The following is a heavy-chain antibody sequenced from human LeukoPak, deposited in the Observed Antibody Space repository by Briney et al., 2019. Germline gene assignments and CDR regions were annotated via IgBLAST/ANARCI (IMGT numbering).Heavy chain of an antibody. CDR1: GGTFGGYG. CDR3: AREGPITGTTQAGFDY. D-gene: IGHD1-20*01. Sequence: AGSLRLSCAASGGTFGGYGMSWIRQVPGKGLEWVCGINCSGGTTGYADPVKGRFTISRAYANKSLYLLMNGLSAEATALFCCAREGPITGTTQAGFDYWGAGTLVSVSS. J-gene: IGHJ4*02. CDR2: INCSGGTT. V-gene: IGHV3-20*04.